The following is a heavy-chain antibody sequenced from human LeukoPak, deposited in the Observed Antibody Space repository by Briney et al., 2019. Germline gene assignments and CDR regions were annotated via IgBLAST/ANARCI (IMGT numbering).Heavy chain of an antibody. CDR3: ARVGYNVGLDY. Sequence: SGGSLRLSCSASGFTFSSYAMSWVRQASGKGLEWVAGISGSGGGKYYADSMKGRFTISRDNSKNTLSLQINSLRIEDTAVYYGARVGYNVGLDYWGQGALVTVSS. V-gene: IGHV3-23*01. CDR2: ISGSGGGK. CDR1: GFTFSSYA. J-gene: IGHJ4*02. D-gene: IGHD5-18*01.